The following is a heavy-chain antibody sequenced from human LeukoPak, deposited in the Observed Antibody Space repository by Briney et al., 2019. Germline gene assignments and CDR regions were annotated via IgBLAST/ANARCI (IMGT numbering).Heavy chain of an antibody. CDR3: ARNLGGLGEIDY. CDR2: IFYSGNT. Sequence: PSQTLTLSCTVSGGSFSSGGYYWSWIRQHPGKGLVWIGNIFYSGNTYYNPSLKRRVIISVDASKNKFSLRLSSVTAADTAVYYCARNLGGLGEIDYWGQGTLLTVSS. J-gene: IGHJ4*02. D-gene: IGHD3-16*01. V-gene: IGHV4-31*03. CDR1: GGSFSSGGYY.